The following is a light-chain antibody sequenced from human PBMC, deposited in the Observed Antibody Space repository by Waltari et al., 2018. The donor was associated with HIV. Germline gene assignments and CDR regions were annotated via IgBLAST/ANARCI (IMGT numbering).Light chain of an antibody. J-gene: IGLJ2*01. CDR1: RLGNKH. CDR2: QDT. CDR3: QAWDSNFSI. V-gene: IGLV3-1*01. Sequence: SYELTQPPSVSVSPGQTASITCSGDRLGNKHASWYQKKPGQSPVVVIYQDTKRPSGIPERVAGSNSGNTATLTITGTQAMDEAVYYCQAWDSNFSIFGGGTKLTVL.